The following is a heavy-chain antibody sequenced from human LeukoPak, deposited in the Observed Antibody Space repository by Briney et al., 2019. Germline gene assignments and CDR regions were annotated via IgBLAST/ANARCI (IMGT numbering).Heavy chain of an antibody. CDR1: GGSINSYY. J-gene: IGHJ3*02. Sequence: SETLSLTCTVSGGSINSYYWSWIRQPPGKGLEWIGYIYYSGSTNYNPSLKSRVTISVDTPKNQFSLKLSSVTAADTAVYYCARGLYCGGDCHAFHIWGQGTMVTVSS. V-gene: IGHV4-59*01. CDR3: ARGLYCGGDCHAFHI. CDR2: IYYSGST. D-gene: IGHD2-21*02.